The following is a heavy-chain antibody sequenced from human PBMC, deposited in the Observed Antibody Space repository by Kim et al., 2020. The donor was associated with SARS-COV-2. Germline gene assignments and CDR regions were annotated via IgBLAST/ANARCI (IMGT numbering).Heavy chain of an antibody. Sequence: GGSLRLSCAASGFTFSSHWMHWVRQAPGKGLVWVSRITCDGSTTSYADSVKGRFTISRDNAKNTLYLQMNSLRAEDTAVYYCARRQFSSDWYYFDYWGQG. CDR3: ARRQFSSDWYYFDY. V-gene: IGHV3-74*01. CDR2: ITCDGSTT. D-gene: IGHD6-19*01. CDR1: GFTFSSHW. J-gene: IGHJ4*02.